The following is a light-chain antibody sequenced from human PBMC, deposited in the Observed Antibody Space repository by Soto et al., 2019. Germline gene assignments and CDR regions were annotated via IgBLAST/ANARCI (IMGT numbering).Light chain of an antibody. V-gene: IGKV3-20*01. Sequence: NLLTQSPGTLSLSPGERATLSCRASQSVSSNLAWYQQKPGQAPRLLIYGASTRATGIPARFSGSGSGTEFTLTISRLEPEDFAVYYCQQYGSSPGTFGGGTKVDIK. CDR3: QQYGSSPGT. CDR1: QSVSSN. CDR2: GAS. J-gene: IGKJ4*01.